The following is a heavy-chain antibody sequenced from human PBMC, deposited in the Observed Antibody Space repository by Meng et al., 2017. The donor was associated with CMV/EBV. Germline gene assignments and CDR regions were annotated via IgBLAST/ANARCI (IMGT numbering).Heavy chain of an antibody. V-gene: IGHV1-8*01. Sequence: ASVTVSCKASGYTFTSYDMNWVRQATGQGLEWMGWMNPNSGNTGYAQKFQGRVTMTRNTSISTAYMELSSLRSADTAVYYCARGDYDFWSSYYSWYYYGMDVWGQGTTVTVSS. CDR1: GYTFTSYD. J-gene: IGHJ6*02. D-gene: IGHD3-3*01. CDR3: ARGDYDFWSSYYSWYYYGMDV. CDR2: MNPNSGNT.